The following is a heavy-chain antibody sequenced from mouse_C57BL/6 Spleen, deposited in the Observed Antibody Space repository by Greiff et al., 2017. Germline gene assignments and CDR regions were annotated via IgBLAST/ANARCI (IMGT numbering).Heavy chain of an antibody. Sequence: VKLVESGPELVKPGASVKISCKASGYTFTDYYINWVKQRPGQGLEWIGWIFPGSGSTYYNEKFKGKATLTVDKSSSTAYMLLSSLTSEDSAVYFCARGDDDDEGDWYFDVWGTGTTVTVSS. CDR3: ARGDDDDEGDWYFDV. CDR1: GYTFTDYY. D-gene: IGHD2-4*01. V-gene: IGHV1-75*01. CDR2: IFPGSGST. J-gene: IGHJ1*03.